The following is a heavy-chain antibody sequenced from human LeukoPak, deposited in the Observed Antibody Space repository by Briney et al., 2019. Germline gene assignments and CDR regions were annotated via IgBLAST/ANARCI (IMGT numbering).Heavy chain of an antibody. D-gene: IGHD5-18*01. CDR3: ARGRPSYLDY. Sequence: PGGSLRLSCAASGFTFSSYTMNWVRQAPGKGLEWVSSISSSSSYIYYADSVKGRFTISRDNAKNSLYLQMNSLRAEDTAVYYCARGRPSYLDYWGQGTLVTVSS. J-gene: IGHJ4*02. CDR1: GFTFSSYT. V-gene: IGHV3-21*01. CDR2: ISSSSSYI.